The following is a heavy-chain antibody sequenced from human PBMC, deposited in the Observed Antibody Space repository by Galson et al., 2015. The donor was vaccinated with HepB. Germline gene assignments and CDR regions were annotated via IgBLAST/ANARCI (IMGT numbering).Heavy chain of an antibody. CDR3: ARGWGDYATGYYYGMDV. CDR2: IDTAGET. D-gene: IGHD4-17*01. Sequence: SLRLSCAAFEFTFSGYDLHWVRQVTGKGLEWVSTIDTAGETYYPGSVKGRFTISREDAKSVLYLQMNNLRAGDTAVYFCARGWGDYATGYYYGMDVWGHGTTVIVSS. CDR1: EFTFSGYD. J-gene: IGHJ6*02. V-gene: IGHV3-13*01.